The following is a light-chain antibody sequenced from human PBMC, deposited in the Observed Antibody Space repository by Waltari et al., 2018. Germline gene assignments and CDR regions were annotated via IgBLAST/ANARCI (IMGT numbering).Light chain of an antibody. J-gene: IGKJ1*01. CDR2: GAS. CDR3: QHYGDSVWT. Sequence: EIVLTQSPGTLSLSPGERVTLSCRTSRIIDANYIAWYQQKPGQAPRLLLYGASTRATGIPDRFSGRGSGTDFIFAISTLEPEDFAVYYCQHYGDSVWTFGQGTKVEIK. V-gene: IGKV3-20*01. CDR1: RIIDANY.